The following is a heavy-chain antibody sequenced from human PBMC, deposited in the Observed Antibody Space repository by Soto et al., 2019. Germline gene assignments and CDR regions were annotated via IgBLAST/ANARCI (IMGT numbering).Heavy chain of an antibody. CDR1: GRSIRSGGYY. CDR2: IYYSGST. CDR3: ARTYTSSPYFDY. J-gene: IGHJ4*02. D-gene: IGHD6-6*01. Sequence: QVQLQESGPGLVKPSQTLSLTCTVSGRSIRSGGYYWSWIRQHPGEGLEWIGYIYYSGSTYYNPSLKGRVAISLDTSKNQFSLNLSSVTAADTAVYYCARTYTSSPYFDYWGQGTLVAVSS. V-gene: IGHV4-31*03.